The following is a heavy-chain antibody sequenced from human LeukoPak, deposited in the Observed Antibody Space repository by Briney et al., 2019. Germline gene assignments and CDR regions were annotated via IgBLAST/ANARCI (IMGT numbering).Heavy chain of an antibody. CDR3: ARDLVSGQYYSEALGK. Sequence: PGGSLRLSCAASGFTFSDYALGWVRQAPGQGLEWVAIISYDGSNQYYADSVKGRFTISRDNSKNTLFLQMNSLTTEDRAVYCARDLVSGQYYSEALGKWGQGTMVTVSS. CDR2: ISYDGSNQ. D-gene: IGHD3-10*01. CDR1: GFTFSDYA. V-gene: IGHV3-30*04. J-gene: IGHJ3*02.